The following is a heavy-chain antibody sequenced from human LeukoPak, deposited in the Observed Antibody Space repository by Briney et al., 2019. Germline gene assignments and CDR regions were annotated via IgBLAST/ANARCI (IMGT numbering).Heavy chain of an antibody. D-gene: IGHD6-13*01. V-gene: IGHV5-51*01. CDR3: ARRDKYSSSWCFDH. CDR1: GYSFSDYW. Sequence: GESPKISYKGSGYSFSDYWIGWGRQMPGKGVEWRGIIFPGDSDTRYSPSFQAQVTVSADKSISTAYLQWSSLKASDTAIYYCARRDKYSSSWCFDHWGQGTLVTVSS. CDR2: IFPGDSDT. J-gene: IGHJ4*02.